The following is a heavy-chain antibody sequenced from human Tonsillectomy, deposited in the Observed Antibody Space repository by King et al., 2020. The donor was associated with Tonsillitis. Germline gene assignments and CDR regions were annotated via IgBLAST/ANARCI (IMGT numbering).Heavy chain of an antibody. CDR2: ISSSSSRSTI. CDR3: ANIGRFYGEDRYWED. D-gene: IGHD4-17*01. CDR1: GFTFSTYR. J-gene: IGHJ4*02. V-gene: IGHV3-48*02. Sequence: VPLVESGGGLVQPGGSLRLSCAASGFTFSTYRMNWVRQAPGQGLEWVSCISSSSSRSTIYYADSVKGRFSISRDNAKNSLYLQMNSLRDEDTALYYCANIGRFYGEDRYWEDWGQGTRGTGAS.